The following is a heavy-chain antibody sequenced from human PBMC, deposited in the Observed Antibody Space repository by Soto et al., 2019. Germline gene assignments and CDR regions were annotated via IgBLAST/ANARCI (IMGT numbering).Heavy chain of an antibody. CDR1: GGTFSSYA. Sequence: SVKVSCKSSGGTFSSYAISWVRQAPGQGLEWMGGIIPIFGTANYAQKFQGRVTITADESTSTAYMELSSLRSEDTAVYYCARVFTIFGVASDAFDIWGQGTMVTVSS. J-gene: IGHJ3*02. CDR2: IIPIFGTA. D-gene: IGHD3-3*01. CDR3: ARVFTIFGVASDAFDI. V-gene: IGHV1-69*13.